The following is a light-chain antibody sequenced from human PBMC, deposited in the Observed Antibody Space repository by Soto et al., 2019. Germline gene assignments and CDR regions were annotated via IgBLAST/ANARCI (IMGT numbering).Light chain of an antibody. CDR3: QQYGSSPVT. V-gene: IGKV3-20*01. J-gene: IGKJ5*01. CDR2: GAY. Sequence: ESVLTQSPGTLSLSPGEGDTLICGVSQNVDSNYLAWYQKQPGQAPRIILFGAYGRATGIPDRFSGSGSGTDFPLTISRLAPEDFALYYWQQYGSSPVTFGQGTRLEIK. CDR1: QNVDSNY.